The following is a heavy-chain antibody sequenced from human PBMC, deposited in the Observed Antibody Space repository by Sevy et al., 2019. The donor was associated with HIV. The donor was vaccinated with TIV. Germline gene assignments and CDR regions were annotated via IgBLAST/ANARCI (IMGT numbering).Heavy chain of an antibody. CDR1: GFPVSSSY. V-gene: IGHV3-53*01. CDR3: AREKNAYYYGLDV. Sequence: GGSLRLSCAVSGFPVSSSYMNWVRQAPGKGLEWVSVFYTGSKTDYADSVKGRFTMSRDNSKNTLYLQMNGLRAEDTAVYYCAREKNAYYYGLDVWGQGTNVTVSS. CDR2: FYTGSKT. J-gene: IGHJ6*02.